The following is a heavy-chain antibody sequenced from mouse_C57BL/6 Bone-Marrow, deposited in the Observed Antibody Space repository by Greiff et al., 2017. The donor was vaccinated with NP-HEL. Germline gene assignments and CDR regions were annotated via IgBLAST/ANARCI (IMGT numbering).Heavy chain of an antibody. CDR2: LCPGGGT. V-gene: IGHV2-9-1*01. CDR3: ARNYDGYYSWFAY. Sequence: VQVVESGPGLVAPSQSLSITCTVSGFSLTSYAISWVRQPPGQGLEWLGVLCPGGGTNYNSALNSSLSISKDNSKSQVFLKMNSLQTEDTARYYCARNYDGYYSWFAYWGQGTLVTVSA. J-gene: IGHJ3*01. D-gene: IGHD2-3*01. CDR1: GFSLTSYA.